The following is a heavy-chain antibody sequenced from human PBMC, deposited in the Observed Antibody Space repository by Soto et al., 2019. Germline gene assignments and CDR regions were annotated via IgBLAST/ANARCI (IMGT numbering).Heavy chain of an antibody. D-gene: IGHD6-13*01. CDR2: IIPIFGTA. V-gene: IGHV1-69*01. CDR1: GGTFSSYA. Sequence: QVRLVQSGAEVKKPGSSVKVSCKASGGTFSSYAISWVRQAPGQGLEWMGGIIPIFGTANYAQKFQGRVTITADESTSTAYMELSSLRSEDTAVYYCAREVYSSSWSPYYYYGMDVWGQGTTVTVSS. J-gene: IGHJ6*02. CDR3: AREVYSSSWSPYYYYGMDV.